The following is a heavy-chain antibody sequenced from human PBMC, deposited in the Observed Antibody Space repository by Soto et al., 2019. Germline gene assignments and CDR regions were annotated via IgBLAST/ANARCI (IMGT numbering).Heavy chain of an antibody. Sequence: GGSLRLSCAASGFTFSDNYMTWIRQAPGRGLEWVAYISDSGNIIYYADSVQGRFTVSRDNAKNSLYLQMNSLSAEDTAVYYCAKSYYDSSGYLGYWGQGTLVTVSS. CDR2: ISDSGNII. CDR1: GFTFSDNY. V-gene: IGHV3-11*01. D-gene: IGHD3-22*01. CDR3: AKSYYDSSGYLGY. J-gene: IGHJ4*02.